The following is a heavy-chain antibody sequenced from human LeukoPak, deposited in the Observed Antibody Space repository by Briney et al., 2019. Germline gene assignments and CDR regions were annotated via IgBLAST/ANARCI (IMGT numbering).Heavy chain of an antibody. Sequence: SETLSLTCTVSGGSISSSSYYWGWIRQPPGKGLEWIGSIYYSGSTYYYPSLKSRVTISVDTSKNQFSLKLSSVTAADTAVYYCARALLRYFDWPKYYFDYWGQGTLVTVSS. CDR2: IYYSGST. D-gene: IGHD3-9*01. CDR1: GGSISSSSYY. CDR3: ARALLRYFDWPKYYFDY. V-gene: IGHV4-39*07. J-gene: IGHJ4*02.